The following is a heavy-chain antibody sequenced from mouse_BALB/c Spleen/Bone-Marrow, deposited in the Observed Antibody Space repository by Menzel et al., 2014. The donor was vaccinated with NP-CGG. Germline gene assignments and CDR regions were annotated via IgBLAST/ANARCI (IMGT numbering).Heavy chain of an antibody. V-gene: IGHV5-9-2*01. J-gene: IGHJ2*01. CDR2: ISGGGSYR. CDR3: ATQNFDY. Sequence: EVHLVESGGGLVKPGGSLKLSCTASGFTFSSYGMSWVRQTPEKRLEWVATISGGGSYRYYPDSVQGRITISRDNAKNNPYLQMGSLRSEDAALYYCATQNFDYWGQGTTLTVSS. CDR1: GFTFSSYG.